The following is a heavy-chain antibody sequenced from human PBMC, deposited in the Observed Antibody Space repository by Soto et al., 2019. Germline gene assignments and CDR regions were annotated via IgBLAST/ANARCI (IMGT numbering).Heavy chain of an antibody. Sequence: GGSLRLSCVASGFIFRDHYIDWVGQAPGKGLVWVGRTRKESNIYITEHAASVKGRFTISRDDSKNSLFLQMNSLKTEDTAVYYCTRDVGNYHSSGYPLGGMDVWGQGT. V-gene: IGHV3-72*01. CDR3: TRDVGNYHSSGYPLGGMDV. CDR2: TRKESNIYIT. D-gene: IGHD3-22*01. CDR1: GFIFRDHY. J-gene: IGHJ6*02.